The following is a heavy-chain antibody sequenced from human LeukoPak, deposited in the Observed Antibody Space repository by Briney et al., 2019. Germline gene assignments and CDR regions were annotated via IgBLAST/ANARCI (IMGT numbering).Heavy chain of an antibody. D-gene: IGHD3-3*01. CDR1: GGSFSGYY. J-gene: IGHJ4*02. CDR3: ARGLYYDFWSVKASFFDY. V-gene: IGHV4-34*01. Sequence: RPSETLSLTCAVYGGSFSGYYWSWIRQPPGKGLEWIGEINHSGSTNYNPSLKSRVTISVDTSRNQFSLKLSSVTAADTAVYYCARGLYYDFWSVKASFFDYWGQGTLVTVSS. CDR2: INHSGST.